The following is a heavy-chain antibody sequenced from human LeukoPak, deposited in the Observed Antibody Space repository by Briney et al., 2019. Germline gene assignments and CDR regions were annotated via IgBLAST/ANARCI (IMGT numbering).Heavy chain of an antibody. Sequence: SVKVYCKASGGTFSSYAISWVRQAPGQGLEWMGRIIPILGIANYAQKFQGRVTITADKSTSTAYMELSSLRSEDTAVYYCAGGSGYYSSYYYYGMDVWGQGTTVTVSS. CDR2: IIPILGIA. J-gene: IGHJ6*02. CDR3: AGGSGYYSSYYYYGMDV. D-gene: IGHD3-3*01. CDR1: GGTFSSYA. V-gene: IGHV1-69*04.